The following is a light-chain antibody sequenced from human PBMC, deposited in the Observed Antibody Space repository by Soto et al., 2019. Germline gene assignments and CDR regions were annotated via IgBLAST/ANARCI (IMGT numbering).Light chain of an antibody. V-gene: IGKV3-11*01. CDR2: DTS. CDR1: QSVSSY. Sequence: EIGLTQSPATLSLSPGARAPLSCSASQSVSSYLAWYQQNPGQAPRLLIYDTSIRASGIPARFSGSGSGTDFTLTISSLDPEDFAVYYCQQRSNRPLTFGQGTRLEIK. J-gene: IGKJ5*01. CDR3: QQRSNRPLT.